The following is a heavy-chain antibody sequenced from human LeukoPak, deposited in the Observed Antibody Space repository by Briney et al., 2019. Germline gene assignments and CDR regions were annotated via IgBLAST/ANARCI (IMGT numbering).Heavy chain of an antibody. J-gene: IGHJ4*02. Sequence: GGSLRLSCAASGFTFSSYAMGWVRQAPGKGLEWVLGISGNGGSTYFADSVKGRFTISRDNSKNMLYLQMNSLRAEDTAVYYCAKDSRSSSSRGAFDYWGQGTLVTVSS. CDR3: AKDSRSSSSRGAFDY. V-gene: IGHV3-23*01. CDR2: ISGNGGST. CDR1: GFTFSSYA. D-gene: IGHD6-13*01.